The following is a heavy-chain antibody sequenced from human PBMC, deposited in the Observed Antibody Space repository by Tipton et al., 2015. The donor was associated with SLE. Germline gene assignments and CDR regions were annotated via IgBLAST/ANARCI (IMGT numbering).Heavy chain of an antibody. CDR1: GYTFASSD. CDR3: AGGLRVWQWRPSDC. CDR2: MNSSSRNT. J-gene: IGHJ4*02. D-gene: IGHD6-19*01. Sequence: VQLVQSGAEVKKPGASVRVSRKASGYTFASSDIDCVRQATGHGLEWMRWMNSSSRNTVYEQKFQGRVTVSSNTSICTPYMDLNSLRFDDTAAYSCAGGLRVWQWRPSDCWGQGTLVTVSS. V-gene: IGHV1-8*01.